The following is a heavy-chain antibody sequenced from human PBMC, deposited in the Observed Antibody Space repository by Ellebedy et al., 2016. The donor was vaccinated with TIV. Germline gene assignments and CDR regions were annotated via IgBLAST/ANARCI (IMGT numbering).Heavy chain of an antibody. Sequence: GESLKISXAASGFTFSSYWMHWVRQAPGKGLEWVSAISGSGGSTYYADSVKGRFTISRDNSKNTLYLQMNSLRAEDTAVYYCAKDLGGIKSLDYWGQGTLVTVSS. J-gene: IGHJ4*02. CDR3: AKDLGGIKSLDY. CDR2: ISGSGGST. D-gene: IGHD1-14*01. CDR1: GFTFSSYW. V-gene: IGHV3-23*01.